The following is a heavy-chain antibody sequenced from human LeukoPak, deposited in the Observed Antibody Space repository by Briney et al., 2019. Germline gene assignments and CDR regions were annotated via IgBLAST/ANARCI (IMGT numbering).Heavy chain of an antibody. J-gene: IGHJ6*02. D-gene: IGHD6-13*01. Sequence: ASVKVSCKASGYTFTGYYMHWVRQAPGQGLEWMGWINPSSGGTNYAQKFQGRVTMTTDTSTSTAYMELRSLRSDDTAVYYCARRGSSSWSYGMDVWGQGTTVTVSS. CDR3: ARRGSSSWSYGMDV. V-gene: IGHV1-2*02. CDR2: INPSSGGT. CDR1: GYTFTGYY.